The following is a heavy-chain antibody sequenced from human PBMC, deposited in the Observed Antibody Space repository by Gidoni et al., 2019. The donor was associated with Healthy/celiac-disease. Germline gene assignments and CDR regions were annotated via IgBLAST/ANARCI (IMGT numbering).Heavy chain of an antibody. CDR1: GFTFSSYA. Sequence: EVQLLESGGGWVQPGGSLRLSCAASGFTFSSYAMSWVRQAPGKGLEWVSAISGSGGSTYYADSVKGRFTISRDNSKNTLYLQMNSLRAEDTAVYYCAKDPSLIYGSGNDAFDIWGQGTMVTVSS. D-gene: IGHD3-10*01. CDR3: AKDPSLIYGSGNDAFDI. CDR2: ISGSGGST. J-gene: IGHJ3*02. V-gene: IGHV3-23*01.